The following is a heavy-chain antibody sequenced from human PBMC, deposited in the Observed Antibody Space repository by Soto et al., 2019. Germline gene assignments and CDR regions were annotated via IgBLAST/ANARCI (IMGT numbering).Heavy chain of an antibody. D-gene: IGHD2-15*01. J-gene: IGHJ4*02. CDR3: ASLARPVYCSGGSCSFYDY. CDR2: IYHSGST. V-gene: IGHV4-4*02. Sequence: KAAETLSLTCAVSSGSISSSNWWSWVRQPPGKGLEWIGEIYHSGSTNYNPSLKSRVTISVDKSKNQFSLKLSSVTAADTAVYYCASLARPVYCSGGSCSFYDYWGQGTLVTVSS. CDR1: SGSISSSNW.